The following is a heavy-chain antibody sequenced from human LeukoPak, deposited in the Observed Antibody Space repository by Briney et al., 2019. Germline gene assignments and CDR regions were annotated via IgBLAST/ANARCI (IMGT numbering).Heavy chain of an antibody. Sequence: ASVKLFCKVSGYTLTELSMHWVRQARGKGLEWMGGFDPEDGETIYAQKFQGRVTMTEDTSTDTAYMELSSLRSEDTAVYYCATEHRGRMEDSHLNWNDYYYYMDVWGKGTTVTVSS. CDR2: FDPEDGET. CDR1: GYTLTELS. V-gene: IGHV1-24*01. J-gene: IGHJ6*03. CDR3: ATEHRGRMEDSHLNWNDYYYYMDV. D-gene: IGHD1-1*01.